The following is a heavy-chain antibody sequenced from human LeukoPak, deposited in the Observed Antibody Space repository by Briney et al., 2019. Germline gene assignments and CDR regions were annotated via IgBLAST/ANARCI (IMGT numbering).Heavy chain of an antibody. CDR1: GGSFSGYY. CDR2: IYYSGST. CDR3: ARAGTNWGSYFDY. D-gene: IGHD7-27*01. Sequence: PSETLSLTCAVYGGSFSGYYWSWIRQPPGKGLEWIGYIYYSGSTNYNPSLKSRVTISVDTSKNQFSLKLSSVTAADTAVYYCARAGTNWGSYFDYWGQGTLVTVSS. V-gene: IGHV4-59*01. J-gene: IGHJ4*02.